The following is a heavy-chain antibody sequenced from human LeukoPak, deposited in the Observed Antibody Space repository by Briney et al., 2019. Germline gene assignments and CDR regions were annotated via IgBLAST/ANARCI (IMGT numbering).Heavy chain of an antibody. D-gene: IGHD1-26*01. CDR3: AKEKSGSYDY. CDR2: ISGSGGST. J-gene: IGHJ4*02. CDR1: GFTFSDHV. Sequence: GGSLRLSCAASGFTFSDHVMSWVRQAPGKGLEWVSAISGSGGSTYYADSVKGRFTISRDNSKNTLYLQMNSLRAEDTAVYYCAKEKSGSYDYWGQGTLVTVSS. V-gene: IGHV3-23*01.